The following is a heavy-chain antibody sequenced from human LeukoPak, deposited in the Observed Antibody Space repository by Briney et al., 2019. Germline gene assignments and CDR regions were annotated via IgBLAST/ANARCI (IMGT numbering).Heavy chain of an antibody. CDR2: IRYDGSNK. Sequence: GGSLRLSCAASGFSFSSYGMHWVRQAPGKGLEWVAFIRYDGSNKYYADSVKGRFTISRDNSKNTLYLQMNSLRAEGTAVYYCAKEGYFDALSWGQGTLVTVSS. CDR3: AKEGYFDALS. V-gene: IGHV3-30*02. D-gene: IGHD3-9*01. CDR1: GFSFSSYG. J-gene: IGHJ4*02.